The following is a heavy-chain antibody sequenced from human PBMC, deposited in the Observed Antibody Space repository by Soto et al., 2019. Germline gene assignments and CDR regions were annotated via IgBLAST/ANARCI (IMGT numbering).Heavy chain of an antibody. V-gene: IGHV4-34*01. J-gene: IGHJ4*01. CDR3: ARVHVMVVAGSTFDY. CDR1: GGSFSGYY. D-gene: IGHD6-19*01. CDR2: IYHGGTT. Sequence: PSETLSLTCAGYGGSFSGYYWSWIRQPPGKGPEWIASIYHGGTTFYNPSLKSRITISVDTSNNQLSLKLTSVTAADTAVYYCARVHVMVVAGSTFDYWGHGTLVTVSS.